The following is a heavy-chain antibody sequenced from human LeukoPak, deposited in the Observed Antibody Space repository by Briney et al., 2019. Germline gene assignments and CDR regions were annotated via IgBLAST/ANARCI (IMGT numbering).Heavy chain of an antibody. Sequence: SETLSLTRTVSCGSIRGYYWSWIRQPPGKGLEWVGSIYYSGSAANYNPSLESRVMTSVDTSKNQFSLQVNSVTAADTAVYYCARDISGGSHAFDIWGQGTMVTVSS. D-gene: IGHD3-3*02. CDR2: IYYSGSAA. J-gene: IGHJ3*02. V-gene: IGHV4-59*08. CDR1: CGSIRGYY. CDR3: ARDISGGSHAFDI.